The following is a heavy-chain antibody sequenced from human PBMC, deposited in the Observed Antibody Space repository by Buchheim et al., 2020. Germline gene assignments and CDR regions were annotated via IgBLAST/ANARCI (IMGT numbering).Heavy chain of an antibody. CDR2: ISPGASTV. J-gene: IGHJ4*02. V-gene: IGHV3-11*01. D-gene: IGHD6-6*01. CDR3: ARVRTSSSCDY. Sequence: VQLLESGGGLVKPGGSLRLSCAASGFSFSDYYMTWIRQAPGKGLEWVSYISPGASTVYYADSVKGRFTIPRDNAKNPLHLQMNSLRGEDTAVYYCARVRTSSSCDYWGQGTL. CDR1: GFSFSDYY.